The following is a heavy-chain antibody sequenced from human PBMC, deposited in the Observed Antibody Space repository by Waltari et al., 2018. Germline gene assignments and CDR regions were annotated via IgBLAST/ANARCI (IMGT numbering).Heavy chain of an antibody. CDR1: GDTVSEFS. CDR3: TIYRDGDYVSLGFDP. Sequence: QVQLLQSGDEVKKPGASVKVSCKVSGDTVSEFSIHWLRQAPGKGLAWRGGFDPEHGEIISAQKFQGRLTLTEDTSTDTAYMELSSLRSEDTAVYYCTIYRDGDYVSLGFDPWGQGTLVTVSS. V-gene: IGHV1-24*01. J-gene: IGHJ5*02. CDR2: FDPEHGEI. D-gene: IGHD4-17*01.